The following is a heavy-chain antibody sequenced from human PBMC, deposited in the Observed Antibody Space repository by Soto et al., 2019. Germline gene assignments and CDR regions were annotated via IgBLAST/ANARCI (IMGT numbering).Heavy chain of an antibody. CDR1: GCTFSSYG. Sequence: GGSLRLSCAASGCTFSSYGMHLVRQAQGKGLEWVAVIWYDGSNKYYADSVKGRFTISRDNSKNTLYLQMNSLRAEDTAVYYCARDAPRGSLDYWGQGTLVTVSS. V-gene: IGHV3-33*01. J-gene: IGHJ4*02. CDR3: ARDAPRGSLDY. CDR2: IWYDGSNK.